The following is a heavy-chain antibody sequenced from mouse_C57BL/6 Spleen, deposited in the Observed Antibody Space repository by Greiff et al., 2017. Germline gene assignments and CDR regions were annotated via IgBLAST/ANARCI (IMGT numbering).Heavy chain of an antibody. V-gene: IGHV1-53*01. CDR1: GYTFTSYW. CDR3: VRWASRLLYYYAMDY. J-gene: IGHJ4*01. CDR2: INPSNGGT. D-gene: IGHD3-2*02. Sequence: QVQLQQPGTELVKPGASVKLSCKASGYTFTSYWMHWVKQRPGQGLEWIGNINPSNGGTNYNEKFKSKATLTVDKSSSTAYMKLSSLTSEDSAVYYCVRWASRLLYYYAMDYWGQGTSVTVSS.